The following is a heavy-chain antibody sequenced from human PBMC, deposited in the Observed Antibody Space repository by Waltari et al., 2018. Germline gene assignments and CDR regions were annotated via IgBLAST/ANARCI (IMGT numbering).Heavy chain of an antibody. J-gene: IGHJ4*02. V-gene: IGHV3-49*04. Sequence: EVQLVESGGGLVQPGRSLRLSCTASGFTFGDYAMSWVRQAPGKGLEWVGFIRSKAYGGTTEYAASVKGRFTISRDDSKSIAYLQMNSLKTEDTAVYYCTSLTTVTTNWGQGTLVTVSS. D-gene: IGHD4-17*01. CDR2: IRSKAYGGTT. CDR1: GFTFGDYA. CDR3: TSLTTVTTN.